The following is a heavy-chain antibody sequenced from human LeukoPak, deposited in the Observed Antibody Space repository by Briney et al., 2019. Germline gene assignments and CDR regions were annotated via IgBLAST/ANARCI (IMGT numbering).Heavy chain of an antibody. CDR1: GGSFSGYY. CDR2: INHSGST. V-gene: IGHV4-34*01. CDR3: AREVVRGNSY. J-gene: IGHJ4*02. D-gene: IGHD3-10*01. Sequence: KPSETLSLTCAVYGGSFSGYYWSWIRQPPGKGLEWIGEINHSGSTYYNASLKSRVTISIDTSKNQFSLKLTSVTAADTAVYYCAREVVRGNSYWGQGTLVTVSS.